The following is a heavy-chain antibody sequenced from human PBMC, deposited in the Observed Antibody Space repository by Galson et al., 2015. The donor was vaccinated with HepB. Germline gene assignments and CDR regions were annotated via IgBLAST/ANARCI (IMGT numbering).Heavy chain of an antibody. CDR2: IGIAGDT. CDR3: ARISRGWTFDY. D-gene: IGHD6-19*01. J-gene: IGHJ4*02. V-gene: IGHV3-13*01. CDR1: GITFSNYD. Sequence: SLRLSCAASGITFSNYDMHWVRQATGKGLEWVSGIGIAGDTYYPGSVKGRFTISRENAKSSLYLQMNSLRAGDTAVYYCARISRGWTFDYWGQGTLVTVSS.